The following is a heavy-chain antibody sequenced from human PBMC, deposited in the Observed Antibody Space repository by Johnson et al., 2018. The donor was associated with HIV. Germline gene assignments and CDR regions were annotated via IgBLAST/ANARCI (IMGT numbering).Heavy chain of an antibody. D-gene: IGHD1-1*01. CDR2: INWNGGST. J-gene: IGHJ3*02. CDR3: ARGTGTDDAFDI. CDR1: GFTFDDYG. V-gene: IGHV3-20*04. Sequence: EVQLVESGGGVVRPGGSLRLSCAASGFTFDDYGMSWVRQAPGKGLEWVSGINWNGGSTGYADSVKGRFTISRDNSKNTLYLQMNSLRAEDTAVYYGARGTGTDDAFDIWGQGTMVTVSS.